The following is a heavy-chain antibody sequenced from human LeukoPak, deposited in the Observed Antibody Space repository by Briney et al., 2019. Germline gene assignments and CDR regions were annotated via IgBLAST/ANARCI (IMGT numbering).Heavy chain of an antibody. J-gene: IGHJ4*02. CDR1: GFTFSSYA. V-gene: IGHV3-30*04. D-gene: IGHD6-19*01. CDR2: ISYDGSNK. CDR3: AGDNSSGWYGKFDY. Sequence: TGRALRLSCAASGFTFSSYAMHWVRQAPGKGLEWVAVISYDGSNKYYADSMKGRFTISRDNSKNTLYLQMNSLRAEDTAVYYCAGDNSSGWYGKFDYWGQGTLVTVSS.